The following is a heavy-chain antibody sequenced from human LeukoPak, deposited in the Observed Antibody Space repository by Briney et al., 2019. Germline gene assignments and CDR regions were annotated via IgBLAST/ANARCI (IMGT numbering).Heavy chain of an antibody. CDR2: ISAYNGNT. V-gene: IGHV1-18*01. Sequence: ASVKVSCKASGYTFTSYGISWVRQAPGQGLEWMGWISAYNGNTNYAQKLQGRVTMITDTSTSTAYMELRSLRSDDTAVYYCARDRIYCSSTSCYFQHWGQGTLVTVSS. D-gene: IGHD2-2*01. CDR1: GYTFTSYG. CDR3: ARDRIYCSSTSCYFQH. J-gene: IGHJ1*01.